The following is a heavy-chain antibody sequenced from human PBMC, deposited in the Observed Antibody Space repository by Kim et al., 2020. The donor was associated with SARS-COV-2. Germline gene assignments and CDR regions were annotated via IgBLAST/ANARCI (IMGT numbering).Heavy chain of an antibody. CDR3: VRSGSYYNFPLDYFDY. D-gene: IGHD3-10*01. CDR1: GGSISSYY. Sequence: SETLSLTCTVSGGSISSYYWSWIRQPPGKGLEWIGYIYYSGSTNYNPSLKSRVTISVDTSKNQFSLKLSSVTAADTAVYYCVRSGSYYNFPLDYFDYWG. J-gene: IGHJ4*01. V-gene: IGHV4-59*13. CDR2: IYYSGST.